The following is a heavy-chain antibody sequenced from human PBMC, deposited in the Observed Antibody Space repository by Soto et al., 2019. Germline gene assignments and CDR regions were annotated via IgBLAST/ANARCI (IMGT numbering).Heavy chain of an antibody. CDR3: AKRGELLGAFDI. Sequence: DVQLVESGGGLVQPGRSLRLSCAASGFTFDDYAMHWVRQAPGKGLEWVSGISWNSGSIGYADSVKGRFTISRDNAKNSLYLQMNSLRAEDTALYYCAKRGELLGAFDIWGQGTMVTVSS. J-gene: IGHJ3*02. CDR2: ISWNSGSI. D-gene: IGHD1-26*01. CDR1: GFTFDDYA. V-gene: IGHV3-9*01.